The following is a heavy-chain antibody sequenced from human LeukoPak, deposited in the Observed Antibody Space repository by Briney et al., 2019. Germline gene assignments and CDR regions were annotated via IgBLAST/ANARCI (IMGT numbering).Heavy chain of an antibody. CDR1: GYTFTSYG. CDR2: ISAYNGNT. CDR3: ARDVAAVAGTGGGAIDY. J-gene: IGHJ4*02. D-gene: IGHD6-19*01. V-gene: IGHV1-18*01. Sequence: ASVKVSCKASGYTFTSYGISWVRQAPGQGLEWMGWISAYNGNTNYAQKLQVRVTMTTDTSTSTAYMELRSLRSDDTAVYYCARDVAAVAGTGGGAIDYWGQGTLVTVSS.